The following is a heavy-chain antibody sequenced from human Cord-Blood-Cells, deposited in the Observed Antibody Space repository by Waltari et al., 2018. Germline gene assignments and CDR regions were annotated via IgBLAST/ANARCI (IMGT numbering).Heavy chain of an antibody. CDR1: GGYISSSSYY. Sequence: QLQLQESGPGMVKPSETLSLTCTVSGGYISSSSYYWGWIRQPPGKGLEWIGSIYYSGSTYYNPSLKSRVTISVDTSKNQFSLKLSSVTAADTAVYYCARPLDYYDSSGIYAFDIWGQGTMVTVSS. D-gene: IGHD3-22*01. CDR3: ARPLDYYDSSGIYAFDI. V-gene: IGHV4-39*01. J-gene: IGHJ3*02. CDR2: IYYSGST.